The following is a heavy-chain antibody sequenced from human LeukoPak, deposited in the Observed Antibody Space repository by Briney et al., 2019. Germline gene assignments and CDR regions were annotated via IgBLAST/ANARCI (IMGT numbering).Heavy chain of an antibody. CDR3: SYSSGWPRGY. J-gene: IGHJ4*02. CDR1: GFTFSSYS. D-gene: IGHD6-19*01. CDR2: ISSSSSYI. V-gene: IGHV3-21*01. Sequence: SGGSLRLSCAASGFTFSSYSMNWVRQAPGKGLEWVSSISSSSSYIYYADSVKGRFTISRDNAKNSLYLQMNSLRAEDTAVYYCSYSSGWPRGYWGQGTLVTVSS.